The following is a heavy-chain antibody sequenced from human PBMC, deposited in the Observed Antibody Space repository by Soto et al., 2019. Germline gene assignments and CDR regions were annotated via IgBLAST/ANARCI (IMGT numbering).Heavy chain of an antibody. CDR1: GYTFTSYG. V-gene: IGHV1-18*04. Sequence: QVQLVQSGAEVKKPGASVKVSCKASGYTFTSYGISWVRQAPGQGLEWMGWISPYNGDTNYAQKLQCRLTMTTDTSTRTAHMELRSLRSDDTAVYYCARDLKYIGSAGIYYFDYWGQGTLVTVSS. D-gene: IGHD6-6*01. CDR2: ISPYNGDT. CDR3: ARDLKYIGSAGIYYFDY. J-gene: IGHJ4*02.